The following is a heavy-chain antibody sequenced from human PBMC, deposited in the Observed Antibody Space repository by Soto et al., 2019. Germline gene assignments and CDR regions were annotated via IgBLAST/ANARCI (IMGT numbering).Heavy chain of an antibody. CDR2: VYHTGRT. D-gene: IGHD3-3*01. J-gene: IGHJ4*02. Sequence: PXGTLSLTFTVSGGSVKSGSYSWSWIRQPPGKGLEWIGYVYHTGRTSYNPSLKSRVSISMDTSKNQFSLNLDSVTAADTAVYFCARDFAYFDSCGQGTLVTVSS. CDR3: ARDFAYFDS. CDR1: GGSVKSGSYS. V-gene: IGHV4-61*01.